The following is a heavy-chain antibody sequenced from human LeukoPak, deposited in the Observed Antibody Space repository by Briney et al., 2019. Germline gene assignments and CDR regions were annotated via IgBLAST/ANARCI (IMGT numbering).Heavy chain of an antibody. CDR2: INHSGST. CDR1: GFTFSSYA. V-gene: IGHV4-34*01. J-gene: IGHJ4*02. Sequence: KSGGSLRLSCAASGFTFSSYAMSWVRQPPGKGLEWIGEINHSGSTNYNPSLKSRVTISVDTSKNQFSLKLSSVTAADTAVYYCARGVATSRLYYFDYWGQGTLVTVSS. D-gene: IGHD5-12*01. CDR3: ARGVATSRLYYFDY.